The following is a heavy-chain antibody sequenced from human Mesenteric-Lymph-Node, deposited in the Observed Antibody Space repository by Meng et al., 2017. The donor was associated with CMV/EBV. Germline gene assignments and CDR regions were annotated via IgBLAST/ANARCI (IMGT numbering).Heavy chain of an antibody. D-gene: IGHD2-2*01. CDR2: INTDGSTT. CDR1: GFTFSTYW. V-gene: IGHV3-74*01. Sequence: GESLKISCAASGFTFSTYWMPWVRQAPGKGLVWVSRINTDGSTTSYADSVKGRFSISRDNAKSTLYLQMNSLRDEDTAVYYCASCSSTSCYGYWGQGTLVTVSS. CDR3: ASCSSTSCYGY. J-gene: IGHJ4*02.